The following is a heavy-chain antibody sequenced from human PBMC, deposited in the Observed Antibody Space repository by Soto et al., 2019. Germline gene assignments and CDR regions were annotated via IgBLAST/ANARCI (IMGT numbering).Heavy chain of an antibody. J-gene: IGHJ4*02. CDR3: ARILAAAGTFDY. D-gene: IGHD6-13*01. CDR2: TYYRSKWYN. V-gene: IGHV6-1*01. CDR1: GDIVSSNSAT. Sequence: SQTLSLTCAISGDIVSSNSATWKWIRQSPSRGLEWLGRTYYRSKWYNDYALSVKSRITINPDTSENQFSLQLNSVTPEDTAVYYCARILAAAGTFDYWGQGTLVTVSS.